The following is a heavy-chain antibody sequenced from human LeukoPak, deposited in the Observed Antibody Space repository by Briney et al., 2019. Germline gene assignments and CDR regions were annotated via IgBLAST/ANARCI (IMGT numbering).Heavy chain of an antibody. CDR1: GFTFSSYS. J-gene: IGHJ4*02. CDR3: ARGAASEGYYYDSSGYYYEAYLHFDS. CDR2: INSSSSTI. V-gene: IGHV3-48*04. D-gene: IGHD3-22*01. Sequence: GGSLRLSCAASGFTFSSYSMNWVRQAPGKGLEWVSYINSSSSTIYYGDSVKGRFTISRDNAKNSLYLQMNSLRAEDTAVYYCARGAASEGYYYDSSGYYYEAYLHFDSWGQGTLVTVSS.